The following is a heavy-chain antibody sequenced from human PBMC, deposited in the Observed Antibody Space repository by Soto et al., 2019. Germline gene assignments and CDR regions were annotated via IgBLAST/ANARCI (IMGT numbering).Heavy chain of an antibody. J-gene: IGHJ3*02. CDR2: IYRGRAT. CDR3: ARDRSDSSRADSFDI. V-gene: IGHV3-53*01. CDR1: GFSVSNTY. D-gene: IGHD6-25*01. Sequence: EVQLVESGGRLIQPGGSLRLSCAVSGFSVSNTYMSWVRQAPGKGLEWISVIYRGRATYYADSVKGRFTISRDDSRNTVYLQMNSLTTEDTAVYFCARDRSDSSRADSFDIWGQGTMVTVSS.